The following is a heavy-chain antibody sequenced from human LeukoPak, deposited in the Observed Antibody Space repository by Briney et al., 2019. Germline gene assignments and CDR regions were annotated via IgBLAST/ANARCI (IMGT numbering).Heavy chain of an antibody. V-gene: IGHV5-10-1*01. CDR3: ASQIAAAAFDI. D-gene: IGHD6-13*01. Sequence: GESLKISCKGSVYSFTSYWISWVRQMPGKGLEWMGRIDPSDSYTNYSPSFQGHVTISADKSISTAYLQWSSLKASDTAMYYCASQIAAAAFDIWGQGTMVTVSS. CDR2: IDPSDSYT. CDR1: VYSFTSYW. J-gene: IGHJ3*02.